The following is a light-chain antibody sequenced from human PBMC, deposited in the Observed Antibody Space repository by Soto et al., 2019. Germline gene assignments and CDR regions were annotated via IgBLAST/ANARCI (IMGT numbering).Light chain of an antibody. J-gene: IGKJ4*01. V-gene: IGKV1-9*01. Sequence: DIQLTQSPSFLSASVSDRVTITCRASQDIGTSLAWYQQRPGKAPKVLITAASTSQSEVPPRFSGSGSGTEFTLTISSLQPEDLATYYCQQLNTYPLAFGGGTKVEI. CDR3: QQLNTYPLA. CDR2: AAS. CDR1: QDIGTS.